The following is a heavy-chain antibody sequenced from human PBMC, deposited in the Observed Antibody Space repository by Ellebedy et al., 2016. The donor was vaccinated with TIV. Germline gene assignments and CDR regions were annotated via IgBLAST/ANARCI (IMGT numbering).Heavy chain of an antibody. Sequence: PGGSLRLSCAASGFTFSTYAMSWVRQAPGRGLEWVSTISGSGGVTYYTDSVKGRFTSSRDNSKNTLYLQMNSLRAGDTAIYYCARLRYFGSGSYSDYWGQGTLVTVSS. D-gene: IGHD3-10*01. CDR2: ISGSGGVT. CDR3: ARLRYFGSGSYSDY. J-gene: IGHJ4*02. CDR1: GFTFSTYA. V-gene: IGHV3-23*01.